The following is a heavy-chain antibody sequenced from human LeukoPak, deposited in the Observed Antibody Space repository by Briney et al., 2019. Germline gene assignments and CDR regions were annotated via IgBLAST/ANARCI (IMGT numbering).Heavy chain of an antibody. CDR2: ISYDGSNK. V-gene: IGHV3-30*04. CDR1: GFTFSSYA. CDR3: ARVLRYCSGGNCYSGGLGYMDV. Sequence: GGSLRLSCAASGFTFSSYAMHWVRQAPGKGLEWVAVISYDGSNKYYADSVKGRFTISRDNAKNSLFLQMNSLRAEDTAVYYCARVLRYCSGGNCYSGGLGYMDVWGKGTTVTISS. D-gene: IGHD2-15*01. J-gene: IGHJ6*03.